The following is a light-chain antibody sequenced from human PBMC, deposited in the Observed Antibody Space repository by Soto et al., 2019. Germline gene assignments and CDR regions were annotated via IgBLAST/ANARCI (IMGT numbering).Light chain of an antibody. V-gene: IGLV2-8*01. J-gene: IGLJ1*01. CDR3: RSYVRTNSYV. CDR2: EVY. CDR1: RRGVGGYNY. Sequence: SVLTQPPSASRAPGPAGTISFPGTRRGVGGYNYVSWYQHHPGKAPKLIIYEVYKRPSGVPDRFSGSKSGNTAALTVSGLQAEDEADYYCRSYVRTNSYVFGTGTKVTVL.